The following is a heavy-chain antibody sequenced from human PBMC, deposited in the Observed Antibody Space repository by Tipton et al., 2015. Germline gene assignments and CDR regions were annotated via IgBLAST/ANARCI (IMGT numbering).Heavy chain of an antibody. D-gene: IGHD4-17*01. CDR2: FSDTGST. J-gene: IGHJ4*01. Sequence: TLSLTCSVSGASISVEDYYWSWVRQHPGKGLEWMAYFSDTGSTYYNPSLKSRITISEDTSKTQISLNVTSVTAADTAVYYCVRGGSDYEDWGHGTLVSVSS. CDR3: VRGGSDYED. V-gene: IGHV4-31*03. CDR1: GASISVEDYY.